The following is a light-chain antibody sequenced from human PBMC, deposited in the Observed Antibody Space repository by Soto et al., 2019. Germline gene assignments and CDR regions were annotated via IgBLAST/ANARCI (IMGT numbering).Light chain of an antibody. Sequence: SALPQPASVSGSPGQSITISCTGTSSAVGAYNYVSWFHQPPGKAPRLIIYEVSNRPSGVSNRFSGSKSGNTASLTISGLQAEDEADYYCSSYTTSTPCVFGGGTKLTVL. J-gene: IGLJ3*02. CDR3: SSYTTSTPCV. CDR1: SSAVGAYNY. CDR2: EVS. V-gene: IGLV2-14*01.